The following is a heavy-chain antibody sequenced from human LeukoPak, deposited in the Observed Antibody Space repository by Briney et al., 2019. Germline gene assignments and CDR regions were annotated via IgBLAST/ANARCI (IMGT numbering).Heavy chain of an antibody. J-gene: IGHJ4*02. CDR3: ARYDYYASGSYD. V-gene: IGHV3-64*02. CDR1: GFTFTIYA. CDR2: ISGDGNRT. Sequence: LPGGSLRLSCTASGFTFTIYAMHWVRQAPGKGLEYVSAISGDGNRTYYADSVKGRFTISRDNSKNTVSLQMGSLRAEDVAVYYCARYDYYASGSYDWGQGTLVTVSS. D-gene: IGHD3-10*01.